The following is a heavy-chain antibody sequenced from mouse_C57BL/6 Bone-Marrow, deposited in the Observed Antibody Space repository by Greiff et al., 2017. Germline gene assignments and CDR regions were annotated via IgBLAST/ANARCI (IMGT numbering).Heavy chain of an antibody. V-gene: IGHV1-64*01. CDR2: IHPNSGST. Sequence: QVHVKQPGAELVKPGASVKLSCKASRYTFTSYWMHWVKQRPGQGLEWIGMIHPNSGSTNYNEKFKSKATLTVDKSSSTAYMQLSSLTSEDSAVYYCARAWFAYWGQGTLVTVSA. CDR3: ARAWFAY. J-gene: IGHJ3*01. CDR1: RYTFTSYW.